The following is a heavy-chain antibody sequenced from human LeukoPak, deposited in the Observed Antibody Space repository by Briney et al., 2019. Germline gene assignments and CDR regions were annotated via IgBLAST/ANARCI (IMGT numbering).Heavy chain of an antibody. CDR3: ARLEPDTIAAAGRY. CDR1: GFTFSSYA. V-gene: IGHV3-48*03. D-gene: IGHD6-13*01. J-gene: IGHJ4*02. Sequence: GGSLRLSCAASGFTFSSYAMSWVRQAPGKGLEWVSYISSSGSTIYYADSVKGRFTISRDNAKNSLYLQMNSLRAEDTAVYYCARLEPDTIAAAGRYWGQGTLVTVSS. CDR2: ISSSGSTI.